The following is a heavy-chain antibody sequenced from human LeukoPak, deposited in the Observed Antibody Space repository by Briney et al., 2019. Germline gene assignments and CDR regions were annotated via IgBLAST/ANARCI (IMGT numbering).Heavy chain of an antibody. J-gene: IGHJ4*01. CDR2: IKEDGSEK. CDR1: GFTFSNYW. V-gene: IGHV3-7*01. Sequence: GGSLRLSCVASGFTFSNYWMSWVRQTPGKGLECVANIKEDGSEKYYVDSVKGRFTISRDNAKNSLYLQMNSLRAEDTAVYYCARQGDDYWGHGTLVTVSS. CDR3: ARQGDDY. D-gene: IGHD3-16*01.